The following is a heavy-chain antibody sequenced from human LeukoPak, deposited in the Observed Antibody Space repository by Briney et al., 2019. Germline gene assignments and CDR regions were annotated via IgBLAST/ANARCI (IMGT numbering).Heavy chain of an antibody. CDR1: GGSFSVYY. V-gene: IGHV4-34*01. D-gene: IGHD2-15*01. J-gene: IGHJ4*02. CDR2: ITQSGST. CDR3: ARICSGGSCCSDY. Sequence: PSETLSLTCAVYGGSFSVYYWTWIRQPPGKGLEWIGEITQSGSTNYNPSLKSRVTISVDTSKNQFSLKLSSVTAADTAVYYCARICSGGSCCSDYWGQGTLVTVSS.